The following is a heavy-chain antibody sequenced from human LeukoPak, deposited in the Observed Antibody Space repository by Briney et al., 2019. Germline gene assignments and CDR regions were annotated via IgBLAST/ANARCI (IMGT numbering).Heavy chain of an antibody. CDR2: IYYSGST. J-gene: IGHJ4*02. CDR1: GGSISSYY. CDR3: ARAQITEVYFDY. D-gene: IGHD1-14*01. Sequence: SETLSLTCTVSGGSISSYYWSWIRQPPGKGLEWIGYIYYSGSTNYNPSLKSRVTISVDTSKNQFSLKLSSVTAADTAVYYCARAQITEVYFDYWGQGTLVTVSS. V-gene: IGHV4-59*01.